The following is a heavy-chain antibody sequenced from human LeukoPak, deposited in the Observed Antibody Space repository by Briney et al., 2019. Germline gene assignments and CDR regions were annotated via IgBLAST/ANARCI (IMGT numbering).Heavy chain of an antibody. V-gene: IGHV3-30-3*01. J-gene: IGHJ4*02. Sequence: GRSLRLSCAASGFIFSSYAMHWVRQAPGKGLEWVAVISNDGSNKYYGDSVKGRFTVSRDNFRNTMYLQMNSLRVEDTAVYYCARAKRQTAAATGGYFDYWGQGTLVPVSS. D-gene: IGHD6-13*01. CDR1: GFIFSSYA. CDR2: ISNDGSNK. CDR3: ARAKRQTAAATGGYFDY.